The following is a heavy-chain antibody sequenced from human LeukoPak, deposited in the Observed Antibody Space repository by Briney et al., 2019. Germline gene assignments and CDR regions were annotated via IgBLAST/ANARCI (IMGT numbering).Heavy chain of an antibody. CDR2: IYYSGST. D-gene: IGHD6-19*01. Sequence: SETLSLTCTVSGGSISSYYWSWIRQPPGKGLEWIGYIYYSGSTNYNPSLKSRVTISVDTSKNQFSLKLSSVTAADTAVYYCARLSSSGWAAYYYYGMDVWGQGTTVTVSS. J-gene: IGHJ6*02. V-gene: IGHV4-59*08. CDR3: ARLSSSGWAAYYYYGMDV. CDR1: GGSISSYY.